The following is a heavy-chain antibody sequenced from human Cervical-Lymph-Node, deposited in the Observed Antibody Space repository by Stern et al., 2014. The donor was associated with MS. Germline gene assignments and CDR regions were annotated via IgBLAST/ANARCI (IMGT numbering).Heavy chain of an antibody. CDR1: GGSFSSID. CDR2: IIPMFGTT. Sequence: QMQLVQSGAAVKKPGSSMKVSCKASGGSFSSIDISWVRQATGQGLEWLGGIIPMFGTTNYAQKVQGRVTIVADESTNTVNMELRSLRSEDTAVYYCVRDQGGIADSWGQGTLVTVSS. J-gene: IGHJ5*01. V-gene: IGHV1-69*01. D-gene: IGHD6-13*01. CDR3: VRDQGGIADS.